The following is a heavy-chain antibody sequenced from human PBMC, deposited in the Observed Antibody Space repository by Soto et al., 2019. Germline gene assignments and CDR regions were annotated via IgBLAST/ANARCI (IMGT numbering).Heavy chain of an antibody. J-gene: IGHJ5*02. CDR2: IIPMFGTP. D-gene: IGHD5-18*01. Sequence: SVKVSCKTYGGTFSSYSMNWLRQAPGQGLEWMGGIIPMFGTPKYALKFQGRVTITADESTTTVYMELSSLTSDDTAAYYCASDDGYTYGDHWFDPWGQGTLVTVSS. CDR3: ASDDGYTYGDHWFDP. V-gene: IGHV1-69*13. CDR1: GGTFSSYS.